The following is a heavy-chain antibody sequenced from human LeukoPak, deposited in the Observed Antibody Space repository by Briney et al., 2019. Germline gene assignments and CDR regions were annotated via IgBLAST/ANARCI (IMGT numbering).Heavy chain of an antibody. CDR2: IYSGGST. D-gene: IGHD5-18*01. J-gene: IGHJ4*02. CDR3: ARAQRGYSYGDDFDY. CDR1: GFTVSSNY. Sequence: GGSLRLSCAASGFTVSSNYMSWVRQAPGKGLEWVSVIYSGGSTYYADSVKGRFTISRDNSKNTLYLQMNSLRAEDTAVYYCARAQRGYSYGDDFDYWGQGTLVTVSS. V-gene: IGHV3-53*01.